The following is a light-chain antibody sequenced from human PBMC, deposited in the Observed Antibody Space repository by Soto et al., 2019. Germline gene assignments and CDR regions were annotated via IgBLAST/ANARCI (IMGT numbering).Light chain of an antibody. V-gene: IGKV3-15*01. CDR2: GAS. CDR3: QQYNRWPPLT. Sequence: DILVTQSPASLSVSPGERATLSCRASQRVTTNVAWYQQKSGQPPRLLIYGASTRATGITDRFSGSGSGTEFTLTISSLQSDDSAVYYCQQYNRWPPLTFGGGTQVEIK. CDR1: QRVTTN. J-gene: IGKJ4*01.